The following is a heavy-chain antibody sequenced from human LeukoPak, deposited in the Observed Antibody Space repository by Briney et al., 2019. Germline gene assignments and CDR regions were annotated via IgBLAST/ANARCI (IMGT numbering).Heavy chain of an antibody. J-gene: IGHJ5*02. Sequence: SETLSLTCAVYGGSFSGYYWSWIRPPPGKGLEWIGETNNSERTNYNPSLKSRVTISVATSKKQYSVKLSLMTAADTAVYYCARGESIAVAGTGHRFDPWGQGTLVTVSS. CDR2: TNNSERT. CDR3: ARGESIAVAGTGHRFDP. D-gene: IGHD6-19*01. V-gene: IGHV4-34*01. CDR1: GGSFSGYY.